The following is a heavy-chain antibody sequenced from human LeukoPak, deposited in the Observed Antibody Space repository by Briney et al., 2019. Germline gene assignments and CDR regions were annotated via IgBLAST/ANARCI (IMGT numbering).Heavy chain of an antibody. D-gene: IGHD3-22*01. Sequence: GRSLRLSCAASGFTFSSYGMHWVRQAPGKGLEWVAVIWYDGSNKYYADSVEGRFTISRDNSKNTLYLQMNSLRAEDSAVYCAREYTSGYYRTFDYXGXGTVVTVSS. CDR2: IWYDGSNK. V-gene: IGHV3-33*01. J-gene: IGHJ4*02. CDR1: GFTFSSYG. CDR3: AREYTSGYYRTFDY.